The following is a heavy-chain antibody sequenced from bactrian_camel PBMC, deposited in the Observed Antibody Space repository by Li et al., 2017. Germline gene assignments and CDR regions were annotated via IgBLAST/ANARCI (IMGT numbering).Heavy chain of an antibody. CDR2: IYTIGATT. D-gene: IGHD2*01. V-gene: IGHV3S54*01. J-gene: IGHJ6*01. CDR1: GRTSSVNC. CDR3: AAGEPFWCRPTSSDFRY. Sequence: HVQLVESGGGSVQAGGSLRLSCAASGRTSSVNCMGWFRQAPGKEREGVAAIYTIGATTYYADSVKGRFTISQDNAKNTLYLQMTSLKPEDTAMYYCAAGEPFWCRPTSSDFRYWGQGTQVTVS.